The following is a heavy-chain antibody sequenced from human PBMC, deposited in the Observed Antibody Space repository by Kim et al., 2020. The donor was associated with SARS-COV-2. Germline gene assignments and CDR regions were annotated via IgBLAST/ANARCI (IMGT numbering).Heavy chain of an antibody. V-gene: IGHV4-59*08. D-gene: IGHD1-26*01. CDR3: ARHRGKLLGDFDY. J-gene: IGHJ4*02. Sequence: SNPTRKSRVHLSVDTSKNQFSLKLSSGTAADTAVYYCARHRGKLLGDFDYWGQGTLVTVSS.